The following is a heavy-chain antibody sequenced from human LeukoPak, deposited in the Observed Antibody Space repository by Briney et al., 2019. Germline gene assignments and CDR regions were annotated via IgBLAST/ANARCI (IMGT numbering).Heavy chain of an antibody. J-gene: IGHJ4*02. D-gene: IGHD2/OR15-2a*01. CDR2: ISGSGGRT. CDR3: AKDRKAFIRGFDY. Sequence: GRSLRLSCAASGFTFRNYGMHWIRQAPGKGLEWVSGISGSGGRTDYADSVKGRFTISRDNSKNTLYLQVNSLRAEDTAVYYCAKDRKAFIRGFDYWGQGTLVTVSS. CDR1: GFTFRNYG. V-gene: IGHV3-23*01.